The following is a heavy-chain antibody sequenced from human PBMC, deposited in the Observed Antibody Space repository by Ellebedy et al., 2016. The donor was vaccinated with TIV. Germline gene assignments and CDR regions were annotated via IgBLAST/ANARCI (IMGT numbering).Heavy chain of an antibody. V-gene: IGHV1-2*02. CDR1: GYTFIDDY. Sequence: AASVKVSCKASGYTFIDDYIHWMRQAPGHRIEWMGWVNPRGGGTWYAQRFQGRVTMIRDTSIATSYMELSSLRSDDTAVYYCARPSDSGWYYFVSWGQGTLVSVSS. J-gene: IGHJ4*02. D-gene: IGHD6-19*01. CDR3: ARPSDSGWYYFVS. CDR2: VNPRGGGT.